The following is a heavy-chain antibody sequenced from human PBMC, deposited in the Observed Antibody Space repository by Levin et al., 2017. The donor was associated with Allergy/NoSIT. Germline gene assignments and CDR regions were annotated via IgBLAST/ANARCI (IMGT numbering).Heavy chain of an antibody. V-gene: IGHV5-51*01. CDR2: IYPVDSDT. J-gene: IGHJ4*02. CDR1: RDSFTNFW. CDR3: ARHGDPGYCATTDCFPMAY. Sequence: PGGSLRLSCKGSRDSFTNFWIAWVRQMPGGGLEWMGLIYPVDSDTRYNPSFEGQVTFSADKSISTVYLQWSSLRASDTAIYYCARHGDPGYCATTDCFPMAYWGQGTLVTVSS. D-gene: IGHD1-26*01.